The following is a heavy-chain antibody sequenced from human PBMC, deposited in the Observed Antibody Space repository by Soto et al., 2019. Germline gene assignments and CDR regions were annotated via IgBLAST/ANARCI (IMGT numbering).Heavy chain of an antibody. J-gene: IGHJ5*02. CDR3: ARGGLSVVVVAAPSDWFDP. CDR2: IYPGDSDT. D-gene: IGHD2-15*01. V-gene: IGHV5-51*03. CDR1: GYSFTSYW. Sequence: EVQLVQSGAEVKKPGESLKISCKGSGYSFTSYWIGWVRQMPGKGLEWMGIIYPGDSDTRYSPSFQGQVTISADKSISTAYLQWSSLKASDTAMYYCARGGLSVVVVAAPSDWFDPWGQGTLVTVSS.